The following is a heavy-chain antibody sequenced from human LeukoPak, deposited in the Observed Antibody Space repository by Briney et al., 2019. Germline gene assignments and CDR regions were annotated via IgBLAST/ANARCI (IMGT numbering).Heavy chain of an antibody. D-gene: IGHD3-22*01. CDR3: ARDSSGYYYFDY. CDR1: GYSFTSYY. V-gene: IGHV5-51*01. CDR2: IYPGDSDT. Sequence: GESLKISCKASGYSFTSYYIGWVRQMPGKGLEWMGIIYPGDSDTIYSPSFQGQVTISADKSITTANLQWSSLKASDTAMYYCARDSSGYYYFDYWGQGTLVTVSS. J-gene: IGHJ4*02.